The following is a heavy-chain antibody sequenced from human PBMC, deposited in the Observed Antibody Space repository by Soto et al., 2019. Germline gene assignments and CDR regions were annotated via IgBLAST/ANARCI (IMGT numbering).Heavy chain of an antibody. Sequence: GGSLRLSCAASGFTFSSYGMHWVRQAPGKGLEWVAVISYDGSNKYYADSVKGRFTISRDNSKNTLYLQMNSLRAEDTAVYYCAAWEYSGYDWGAFDIWGQGTMVPVSS. CDR1: GFTFSSYG. CDR2: ISYDGSNK. J-gene: IGHJ3*02. V-gene: IGHV3-30*03. D-gene: IGHD5-12*01. CDR3: AAWEYSGYDWGAFDI.